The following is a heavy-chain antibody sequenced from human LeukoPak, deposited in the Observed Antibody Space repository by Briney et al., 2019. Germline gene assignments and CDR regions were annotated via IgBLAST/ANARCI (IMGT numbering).Heavy chain of an antibody. D-gene: IGHD6-19*01. Sequence: ETLSLTCTVSGDSISSSSYYWGWIRQPPGKGLEWIGSIYYSGRTYYNPSLKSRVTISIDTSNQFSLRLTSMTAADTAVYYCVRDPKSAVAADWFDPWGQGTLVTVSS. J-gene: IGHJ5*02. CDR1: GDSISSSSYY. CDR3: VRDPKSAVAADWFDP. CDR2: IYYSGRT. V-gene: IGHV4-39*07.